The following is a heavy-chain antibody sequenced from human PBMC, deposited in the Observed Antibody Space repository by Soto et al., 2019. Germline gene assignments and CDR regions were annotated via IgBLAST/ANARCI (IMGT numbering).Heavy chain of an antibody. D-gene: IGHD4-17*01. V-gene: IGHV3-53*02. CDR1: GFTVSNNY. CDR3: ARNQPVTNLGY. Sequence: EVQLVETGGGLIQPGVSLRLSCAASGFTVSNNYMSWVRQAPGKGLECVSIIYSGGTTYYADSVRGRFTISRDHSKNTLYLQINSLRADDTAVYFCARNQPVTNLGYWGHGTLVTVSS. CDR2: IYSGGTT. J-gene: IGHJ4*01.